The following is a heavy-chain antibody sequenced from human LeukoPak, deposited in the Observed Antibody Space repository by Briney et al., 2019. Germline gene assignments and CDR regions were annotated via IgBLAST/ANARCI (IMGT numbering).Heavy chain of an antibody. CDR1: GFTFSSYS. V-gene: IGHV3-21*01. CDR3: ARSPPLPH. CDR2: ISSSSRYI. J-gene: IGHJ4*02. Sequence: GGSLRLSCAASGFTFSSYSMNWVRQAPGKGLEWVSSISSSSRYIYYADSVKGRFTISRDNAKNSLYLQMNSLRVDDTAVYYCARSPPLPHLGQGTLVTVSS.